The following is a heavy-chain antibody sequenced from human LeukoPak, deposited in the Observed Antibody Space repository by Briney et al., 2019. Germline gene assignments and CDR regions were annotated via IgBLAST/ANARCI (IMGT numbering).Heavy chain of an antibody. J-gene: IGHJ6*03. CDR3: ARGVLLRSYYYYYYMDV. CDR2: INHSGST. Sequence: SETLSLTCTVSGDSINSGNHYWNWIRQPPGKGLEWIGEINHSGSTNYNPSLKSRVTISVDTSKNQFSLKLSSVTAADTAVYYCARGVLLRSYYYYYYMDVWGKGTTVTVSS. D-gene: IGHD4-17*01. CDR1: GDSINSGNHY. V-gene: IGHV4-39*07.